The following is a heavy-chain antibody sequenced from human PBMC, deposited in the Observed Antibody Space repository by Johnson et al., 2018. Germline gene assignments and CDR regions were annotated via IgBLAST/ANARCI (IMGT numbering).Heavy chain of an antibody. Sequence: EVQLVESGGGLVQPGGSLRVSCAASGFTFSSYWMHWVRQVPGKGLVWVSGINSDGTVTSYADSVKGRFTISRDNAKSTVYLQMNSLRVEDTALYYCAKPVHISSWSMDVWGQGTTVTVS. CDR3: AKPVHISSWSMDV. CDR1: GFTFSSYW. D-gene: IGHD6-13*01. V-gene: IGHV3-74*01. CDR2: INSDGTVT. J-gene: IGHJ6*02.